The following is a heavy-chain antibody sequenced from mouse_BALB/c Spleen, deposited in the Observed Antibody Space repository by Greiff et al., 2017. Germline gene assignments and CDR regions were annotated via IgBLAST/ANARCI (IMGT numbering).Heavy chain of an antibody. CDR1: GFTFTDYY. V-gene: IGHV7-3*02. D-gene: IGHD2-3*01. CDR2: IRNKANGYTT. CDR3: ARAGGYYYFDY. Sequence: EVKVVESGGGLVQPGGSLRLSCATSGFTFTDYYKSWVRQPPGKALEWLGFIRNKANGYTTEYSASVKGRFTISRDNSQSILYLQMNTLRAEDSATYYCARAGGYYYFDYWGQGTTLTVSS. J-gene: IGHJ2*01.